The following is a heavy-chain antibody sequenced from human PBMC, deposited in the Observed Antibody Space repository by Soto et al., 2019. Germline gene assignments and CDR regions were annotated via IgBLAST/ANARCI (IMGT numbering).Heavy chain of an antibody. Sequence: GASVKVSCKASGYTFTSYYMHWVRQAPGQGLEWMGIINPSGGSTSYAQKFQGRVTMTRDTSTSTVYMELSSLRSEDTAVYYCARDYYYGSGSSLFYYYRMDVWGQGTTVTVSS. V-gene: IGHV1-46*01. CDR1: GYTFTSYY. D-gene: IGHD3-10*01. CDR3: ARDYYYGSGSSLFYYYRMDV. CDR2: INPSGGST. J-gene: IGHJ6*02.